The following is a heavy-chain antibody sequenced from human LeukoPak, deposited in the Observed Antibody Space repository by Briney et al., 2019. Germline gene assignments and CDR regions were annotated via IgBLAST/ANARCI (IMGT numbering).Heavy chain of an antibody. V-gene: IGHV4-4*07. CDR2: IYKSGTT. J-gene: IGHJ4*02. D-gene: IGHD4-23*01. CDR1: LGSINNYY. Sequence: PSETLSLTCTVSLGSINNYYWSWIRQPAGKGLEWIGRIYKSGTTYYSPSLQSRVTMSIDTSKNQFSLRLSAVTAADTAIYYCARVFGGHSLDHWGQGILVAVSS. CDR3: ARVFGGHSLDH.